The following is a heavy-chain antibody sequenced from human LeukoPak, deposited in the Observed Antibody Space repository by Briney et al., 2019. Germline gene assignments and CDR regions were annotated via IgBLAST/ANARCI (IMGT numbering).Heavy chain of an antibody. CDR2: IYPGDSDT. CDR1: GYSFTSYW. J-gene: IGHJ6*02. D-gene: IGHD3-3*01. CDR3: ARQLYYDFWSGYYTVRLYYYYGMDV. V-gene: IGHV5-51*01. Sequence: GESLKTSCKGSGYSFTSYWIGWVRQMPGKGLEWMGIIYPGDSDTRYSPSFQGQVTISADKSISTAYLQWSSLKASDTAMYYCARQLYYDFWSGYYTVRLYYYYGMDVWGQGTTVTVSS.